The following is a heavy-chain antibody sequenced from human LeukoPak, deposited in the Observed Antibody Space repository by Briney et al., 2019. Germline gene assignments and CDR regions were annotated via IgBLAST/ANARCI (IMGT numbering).Heavy chain of an antibody. J-gene: IGHJ4*02. Sequence: GGSLRLSCAASGFTFSSYWMHWARQAPGKGLVWVSRINSDGSSTSYADSVKGRFTISRDNAKNTLYLQMNSLRAEDTAVYYCARAISYGYGGLDYWGQGTLVTVSS. CDR3: ARAISYGYGGLDY. CDR2: INSDGSST. D-gene: IGHD5-18*01. CDR1: GFTFSSYW. V-gene: IGHV3-74*01.